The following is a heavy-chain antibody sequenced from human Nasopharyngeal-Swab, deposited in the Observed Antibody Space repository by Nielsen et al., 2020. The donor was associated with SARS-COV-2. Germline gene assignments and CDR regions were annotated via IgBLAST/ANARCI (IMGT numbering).Heavy chain of an antibody. Sequence: GESLKISCAASGFTFSSYAMSWVRQAPGKGLEWVSAISGSGGSTYYADSVKGRFTISRDNSKNTLYLQMNSLRAEDTAVYYCARKNYYDSSGYYLVHFYYYCGMDVWGQGTTVTVSS. CDR2: ISGSGGST. CDR3: ARKNYYDSSGYYLVHFYYYCGMDV. D-gene: IGHD3-22*01. CDR1: GFTFSSYA. V-gene: IGHV3-23*01. J-gene: IGHJ6*02.